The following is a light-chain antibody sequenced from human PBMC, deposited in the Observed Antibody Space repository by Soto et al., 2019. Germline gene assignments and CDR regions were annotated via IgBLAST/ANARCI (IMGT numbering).Light chain of an antibody. CDR2: DVY. J-gene: IGLJ2*01. CDR1: SSDIGYYDS. CDR3: FSRPSSDTQVV. V-gene: IGLV2-14*03. Sequence: QSVLTQPASVSGSPGQSITISCTGTSSDIGYYDSVSWYQRHPDKAPKLIIYDVYSRPSGVSSRCSGSKSGNTASLTISGLQADDEADYYCFSRPSSDTQVVFGGGTKVTVL.